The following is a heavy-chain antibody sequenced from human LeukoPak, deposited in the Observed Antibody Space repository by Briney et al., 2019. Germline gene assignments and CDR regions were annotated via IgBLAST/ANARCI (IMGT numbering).Heavy chain of an antibody. CDR3: ARAIGYCSGGSCHGGYWFDP. J-gene: IGHJ5*02. D-gene: IGHD2-15*01. CDR2: MNPNSGNT. Sequence: EASVKVSCKASGYTFTSYDINWVRQATGQGLEWMGWMNPNSGNTGYAQKFQGGVTMTRNTSISTAYMELSSLRSEDTAVYYRARAIGYCSGGSCHGGYWFDPWGQGTLVTVSS. CDR1: GYTFTSYD. V-gene: IGHV1-8*01.